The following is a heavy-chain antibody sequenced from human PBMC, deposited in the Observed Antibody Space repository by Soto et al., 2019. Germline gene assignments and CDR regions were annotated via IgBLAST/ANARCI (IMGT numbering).Heavy chain of an antibody. J-gene: IGHJ5*02. CDR2: IFSNDEK. D-gene: IGHD6-6*01. CDR1: GFSLSNARMG. V-gene: IGHV2-26*01. Sequence: QVTLKESGPVLVKPTETLTLTRTVSGFSLSNARMGVSWIRQPPGKALEWLAHIFSNDEKSYSTSLKSRLTISKDTSKSQVVLTMTNMDPVDTATYYCARIHGTQQLVGWFDPWGQGTLVTVSS. CDR3: ARIHGTQQLVGWFDP.